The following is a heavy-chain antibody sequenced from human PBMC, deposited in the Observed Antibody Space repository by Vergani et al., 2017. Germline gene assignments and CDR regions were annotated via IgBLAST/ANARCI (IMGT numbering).Heavy chain of an antibody. D-gene: IGHD3-16*01. V-gene: IGHV4-61*02. J-gene: IGHJ4*02. Sequence: QVQLQESGPGLVKPSQTLSLTCTVSGGSISSGSYYWSWIRQPAGKGLGWIGRIYTSGSANYNPSLKSRVTISVDTSKNQFSLKLSSVTAADTAVYYCARETDLGVDYWGQGTLVTVSS. CDR2: IYTSGSA. CDR3: ARETDLGVDY. CDR1: GGSISSGSYY.